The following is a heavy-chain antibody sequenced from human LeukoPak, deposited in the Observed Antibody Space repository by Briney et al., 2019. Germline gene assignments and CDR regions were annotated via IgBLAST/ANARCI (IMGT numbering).Heavy chain of an antibody. CDR2: INPNSGGT. V-gene: IGHV1/OR15-1*04. Sequence: ASVKVSCKASGYIFTDYYMHWVRQAPGQELGWMGRINPNSGGTNFAQKLQGRVTMTTDTSTTTAYMELRNLRSDDTAVYYCARDHSSSCQLLDYWGQGTLVTVSS. CDR3: ARDHSSSCQLLDY. J-gene: IGHJ4*02. D-gene: IGHD6-13*01. CDR1: GYIFTDYY.